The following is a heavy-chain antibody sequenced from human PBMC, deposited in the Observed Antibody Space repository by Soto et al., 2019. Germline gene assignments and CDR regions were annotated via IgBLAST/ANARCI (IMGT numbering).Heavy chain of an antibody. CDR3: ARGNYDFWSGYYGYYYYYMDV. Sequence: ASVKVSCKASGYTFTSYDINWVRQATGQGLEWMGWMNPNSGNTGYAQKFQGRVTMTRNTSISTAYMELSSLRSEDTAVYYCARGNYDFWSGYYGYYYYYMDVWGKGTTVTVS. D-gene: IGHD3-3*01. J-gene: IGHJ6*03. V-gene: IGHV1-8*01. CDR1: GYTFTSYD. CDR2: MNPNSGNT.